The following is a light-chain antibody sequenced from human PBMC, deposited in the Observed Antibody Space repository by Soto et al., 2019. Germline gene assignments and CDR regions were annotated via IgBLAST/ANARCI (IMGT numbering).Light chain of an antibody. Sequence: DIQMTQSPSTLSASVGDRVTITCRASQSINTWLAWYQQKPGKAPRLLIYTASSLESGVPSRFSGSGPGTEFTLTISSLQPDDFATYYCQQHESYPRTFGQGTKVEIK. CDR1: QSINTW. CDR2: TAS. CDR3: QQHESYPRT. J-gene: IGKJ1*01. V-gene: IGKV1-5*03.